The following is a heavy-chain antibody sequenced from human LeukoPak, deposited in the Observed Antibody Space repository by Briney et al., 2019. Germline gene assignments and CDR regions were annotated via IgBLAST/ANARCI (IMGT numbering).Heavy chain of an antibody. J-gene: IGHJ4*02. V-gene: IGHV3-7*01. CDR3: VRDYVWWTYDPDY. D-gene: IGHD3-16*01. Sequence: HPGGSLRLSCAASGFTFSSYWMSCFRQIPGKGLEWLGNIKTDGSEKYYLDSVRGRFTISRDNAKNSLFLQMNSLRGEDTALYYCVRDYVWWTYDPDYWGQGTLVTVTS. CDR1: GFTFSSYW. CDR2: IKTDGSEK.